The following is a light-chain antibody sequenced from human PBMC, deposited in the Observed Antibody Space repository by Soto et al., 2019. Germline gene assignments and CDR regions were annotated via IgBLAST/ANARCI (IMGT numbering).Light chain of an antibody. J-gene: IGKJ3*01. V-gene: IGKV1-39*01. CDR1: QSISSY. CDR2: AAS. Sequence: DIQMTQSPSSLSASVGDRVTITCRASQSISSYLNWYQQKPGEAPKLLIYAASSLQSGVPSRFSGSRSGTHFTLTISSLQPEDFATYYCQQSYSTPFSFGPGTKVDIK. CDR3: QQSYSTPFS.